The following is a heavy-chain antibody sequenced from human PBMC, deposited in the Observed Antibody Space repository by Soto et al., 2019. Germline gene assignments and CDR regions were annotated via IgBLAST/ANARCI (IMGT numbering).Heavy chain of an antibody. Sequence: PGESLKISCKGSGYSFTSYWIGWVRQMPGKGLEWMGIIYPGDSDTRYSPSFQGQVTISADKSISTAYLQWSSLKASDTAMYYCARQRVAVTQIVSYYYYGMDVWGRGTTVTVSS. CDR2: IYPGDSDT. V-gene: IGHV5-51*01. CDR1: GYSFTSYW. D-gene: IGHD3-22*01. J-gene: IGHJ6*02. CDR3: ARQRVAVTQIVSYYYYGMDV.